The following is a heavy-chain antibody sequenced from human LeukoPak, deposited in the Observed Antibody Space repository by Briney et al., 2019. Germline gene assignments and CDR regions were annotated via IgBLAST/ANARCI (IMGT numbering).Heavy chain of an antibody. V-gene: IGHV3-23*01. CDR1: GFTFSNYA. CDR2: LSGSGGST. Sequence: PGGSLRLSCAASGFTFSNYAMSWVRQAPGKGLEWVSALSGSGGSTYYADSVKGRFTISRDNSKNTLYLQMNSLRAEDTAVYYCGTGWAVDFWGQGTPVTVSS. D-gene: IGHD5-24*01. J-gene: IGHJ4*02. CDR3: GTGWAVDF.